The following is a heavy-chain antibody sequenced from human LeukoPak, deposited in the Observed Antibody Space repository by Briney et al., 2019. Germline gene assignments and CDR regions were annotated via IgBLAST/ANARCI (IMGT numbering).Heavy chain of an antibody. J-gene: IGHJ6*02. D-gene: IGHD3-22*01. CDR3: AREWAGDSSGLSYYYYGMDV. Sequence: ASVKVSCKASGYTFTSYYMHWVRQAPGRGLEWMGIINPSGGSTSYAQKFQGRVTMTRDTSTSTVYMELSSLRSEDTAVYYCAREWAGDSSGLSYYYYGMDVWGQGITVTVSS. V-gene: IGHV1-46*01. CDR2: INPSGGST. CDR1: GYTFTSYY.